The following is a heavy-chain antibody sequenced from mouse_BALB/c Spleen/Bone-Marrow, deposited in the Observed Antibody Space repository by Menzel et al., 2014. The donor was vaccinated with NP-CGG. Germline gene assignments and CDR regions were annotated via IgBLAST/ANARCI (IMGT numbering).Heavy chain of an antibody. Sequence: EVKLVESGGGLVQPGGSRKLSCAASGFTFSSFGMHWVRQAPEEGLEWVAYISSGSSTIYYADTVKGRFTISRDNPKNTLFLQMTSLRSEDTAMYYCAREATVVAKDYFDYWGQGTTLTVSS. V-gene: IGHV5-17*02. CDR3: AREATVVAKDYFDY. J-gene: IGHJ2*01. D-gene: IGHD1-1*01. CDR1: GFTFSSFG. CDR2: ISSGSSTI.